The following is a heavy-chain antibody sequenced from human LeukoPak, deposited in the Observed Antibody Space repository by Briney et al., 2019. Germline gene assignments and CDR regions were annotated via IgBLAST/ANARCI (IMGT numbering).Heavy chain of an antibody. J-gene: IGHJ3*02. D-gene: IGHD2-2*01. Sequence: NPSETLSLTCTVSGSISGYYWSWIRQPPGKGLEWIGYIYTSGSTNYNPSLESRVTISVDTSKNQFSLDLSSVTAADTAVYYCARQKCTSTSCLTKNAFDIWGQGTMVTVPS. CDR2: IYTSGST. CDR3: ARQKCTSTSCLTKNAFDI. V-gene: IGHV4-4*09. CDR1: GSISGYY.